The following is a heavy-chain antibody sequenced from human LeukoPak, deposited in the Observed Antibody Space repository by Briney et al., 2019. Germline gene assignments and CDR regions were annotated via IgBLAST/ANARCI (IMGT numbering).Heavy chain of an antibody. D-gene: IGHD6-13*01. CDR2: ISYDGSNK. CDR1: GFIFSSYA. V-gene: IGHV3-30-3*01. J-gene: IGHJ6*02. Sequence: QSGGSLRLSCAASGFIFSSYAMHWVRQAPGKGLEWVAIISYDGSNKYYADSVKGRFTISRDKSKNTLYLQMNSLRAEDTAVYYCARDRIAAAGTVGYYYYGMDVWGQGTTVTVSS. CDR3: ARDRIAAAGTVGYYYYGMDV.